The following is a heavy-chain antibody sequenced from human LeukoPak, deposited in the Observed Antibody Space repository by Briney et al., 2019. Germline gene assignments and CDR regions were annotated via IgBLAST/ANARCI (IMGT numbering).Heavy chain of an antibody. V-gene: IGHV3-30*18. Sequence: GGSLRLSCAASGFTFSSYGMHWVRQAPGKGLEWVAVISYDGSNKHYADSVKGRFTISRDNSKNTLYLQMNSLRAEDTAVYYCAKDLAVAGTNYYYGMDVWGQGTTVTVSS. D-gene: IGHD6-19*01. CDR1: GFTFSSYG. CDR2: ISYDGSNK. CDR3: AKDLAVAGTNYYYGMDV. J-gene: IGHJ6*02.